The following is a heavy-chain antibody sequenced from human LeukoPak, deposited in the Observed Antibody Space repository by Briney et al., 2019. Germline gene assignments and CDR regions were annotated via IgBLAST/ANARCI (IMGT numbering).Heavy chain of an antibody. D-gene: IGHD3-10*01. V-gene: IGHV3-48*01. CDR2: ISPSGSII. CDR3: ASQGAAGSGKVYYYYYYYMDV. CDR1: GFTFSGYS. Sequence: PEGSLRLSCAASGFTFSGYSMNWVRQAPGKGLEWVSYISPSGSIIYYADSVKGRFTISRDNVNNSLYLQMNSLRAEDTAVYYCASQGAAGSGKVYYYYYYYMDVWGKGTTVTVSS. J-gene: IGHJ6*03.